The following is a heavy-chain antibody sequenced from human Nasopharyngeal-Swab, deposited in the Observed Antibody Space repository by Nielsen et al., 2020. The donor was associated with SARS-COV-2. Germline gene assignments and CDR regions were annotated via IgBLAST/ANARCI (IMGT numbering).Heavy chain of an antibody. D-gene: IGHD4-17*01. J-gene: IGHJ4*02. V-gene: IGHV3-30*03. Sequence: GESLKIYCAASGFTFSSFGMHWVRQAPGKGLAWVAFIAHDESNEYYGDSVKGRFSISRDSSKNTLYLQMDSLRGEDTAVYYCARDAPAHYGAFYWGRGTLVTVSS. CDR3: ARDAPAHYGAFY. CDR2: IAHDESNE. CDR1: GFTFSSFG.